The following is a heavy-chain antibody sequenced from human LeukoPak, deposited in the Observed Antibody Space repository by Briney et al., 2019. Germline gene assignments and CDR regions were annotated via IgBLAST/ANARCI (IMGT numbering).Heavy chain of an antibody. J-gene: IGHJ3*02. CDR1: GGSISSGGYY. Sequence: PSQTLSLTCTVSGGSISSGGYYWSWIRQPPGKGLEWIGYIYHSGSTYYNPSLKSRVTISVDRSKNQFSLKLSSVTAADTAVYYCARHLTGDYGDLDIWGPGTMVTVSS. D-gene: IGHD4-17*01. CDR2: IYHSGST. V-gene: IGHV4-30-2*01. CDR3: ARHLTGDYGDLDI.